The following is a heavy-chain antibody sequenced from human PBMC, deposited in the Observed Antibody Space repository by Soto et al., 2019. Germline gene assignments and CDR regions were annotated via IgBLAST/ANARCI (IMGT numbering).Heavy chain of an antibody. CDR2: IIPIFGTA. D-gene: IGHD2-2*01. Sequence: QVQLVQSGAEVKKPGSSVKVSCKASGGTFSSYAISWVRQAPGQGLEWMGGIIPIFGTANYAQKFQGRVTITADEXTXXAYMELSSLRSEDTAVYYCARAPEYCISTSCYLDYWGQGTLVTVSS. V-gene: IGHV1-69*12. J-gene: IGHJ4*02. CDR1: GGTFSSYA. CDR3: ARAPEYCISTSCYLDY.